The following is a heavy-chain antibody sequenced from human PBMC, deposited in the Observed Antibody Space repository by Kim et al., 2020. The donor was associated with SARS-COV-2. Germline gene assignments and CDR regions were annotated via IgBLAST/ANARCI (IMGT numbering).Heavy chain of an antibody. CDR2: INTNTGNP. CDR1: GYTFTSYA. J-gene: IGHJ4*02. Sequence: ASVKVSCKASGYTFTSYAMNWVRQAPGQGLEWMGWINTNTGNPTYAQGFTGRFVFSLDTSVSTAYLQISSLKAEDTAVYYCARRRGITMVRGVIGETDYFDYWGQGTLVTVSS. CDR3: ARRRGITMVRGVIGETDYFDY. V-gene: IGHV7-4-1*02. D-gene: IGHD3-10*01.